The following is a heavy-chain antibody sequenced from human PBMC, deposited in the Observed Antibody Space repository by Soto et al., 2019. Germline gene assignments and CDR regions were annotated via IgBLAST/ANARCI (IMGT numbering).Heavy chain of an antibody. V-gene: IGHV4-38-2*01. D-gene: IGHD1-26*01. Sequence: SETLSLTCAVSGYSISSGYYWGWIRQPPGQGLEWIGSIYHSGSTYYNPSLKSRVTISVDTSKNQFSLKLSSVTAADTAVYYCASGVGATSYYYYGMDVWGQGTTVTVS. CDR1: GYSISSGYY. CDR2: IYHSGST. CDR3: ASGVGATSYYYYGMDV. J-gene: IGHJ6*02.